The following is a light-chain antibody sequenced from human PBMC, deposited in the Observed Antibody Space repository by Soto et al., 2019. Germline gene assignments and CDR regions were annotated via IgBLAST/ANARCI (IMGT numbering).Light chain of an antibody. J-gene: IGKJ5*01. Sequence: IVLTQSPATLSVSPGERATLSCTASQSVSTNLAWYQQTPGQAPRVLIYNVSSRATAIPARFSGSGSGTEFTLTISSLHSEDCGVYYCQQRSNWVTLGQGTRLEI. CDR2: NVS. CDR3: QQRSNWVT. CDR1: QSVSTN. V-gene: IGKV3-15*01.